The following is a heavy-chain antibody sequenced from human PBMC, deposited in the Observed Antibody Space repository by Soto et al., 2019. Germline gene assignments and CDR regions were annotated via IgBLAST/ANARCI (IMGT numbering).Heavy chain of an antibody. D-gene: IGHD2-2*01. J-gene: IGHJ4*02. Sequence: PSETLSLTCTVSGGSISSSSYYWGLIRQPPGKGLEWIGSIYYSGSTYYNPSLKSRVTISVDTSKNQFSLKLSSVTAADTAVYYCARQEALVPADPKFDYWGQGTLVTVSS. V-gene: IGHV4-39*01. CDR1: GGSISSSSYY. CDR2: IYYSGST. CDR3: ARQEALVPADPKFDY.